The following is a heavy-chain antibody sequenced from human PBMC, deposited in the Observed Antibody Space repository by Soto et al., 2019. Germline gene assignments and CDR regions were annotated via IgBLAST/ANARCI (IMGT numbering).Heavy chain of an antibody. CDR3: ARGGVATTGVSY. J-gene: IGHJ4*02. CDR1: GGSISSYY. Sequence: QVQLQESGPGLVKPSETLSLTCTVSGGSISSYYWSWIRQPPEKGLEWIGYMYSSGSTNYNPSFKSRVTMSVDTSKTQFSLRLSSVTAADTAVYYCARGGVATTGVSYWGQGALVTVSS. CDR2: MYSSGST. V-gene: IGHV4-59*01. D-gene: IGHD5-12*01.